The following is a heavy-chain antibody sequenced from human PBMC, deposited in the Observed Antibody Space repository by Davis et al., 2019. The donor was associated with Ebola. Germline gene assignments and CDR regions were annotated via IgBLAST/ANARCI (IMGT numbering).Heavy chain of an antibody. D-gene: IGHD6-13*01. V-gene: IGHV3-7*03. CDR1: GFTFSTYW. CDR3: VRDTSGWYPLFNWFDP. CDR2: IRQDGIEK. Sequence: GGSLRLSCTASGFTFSTYWMSWVRQAPGKGLEWVANIRQDGIEKFYVGSVKGRFTISRDNGKKSVYLQMNSLRAEDTAVYYCVRDTSGWYPLFNWFDPWGQGTLVTVSS. J-gene: IGHJ5*02.